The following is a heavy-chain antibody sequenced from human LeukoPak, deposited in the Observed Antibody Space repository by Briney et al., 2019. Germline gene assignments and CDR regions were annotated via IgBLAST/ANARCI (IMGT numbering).Heavy chain of an antibody. CDR1: GGSISSYY. Sequence: SETLSLTCTVSGGSISSYYWSWIRQPPGKGLEWIGYIYYSGSTNYNPSLKSRVTISVDTSKNQFSLKLSSVTAADTAVYYCAGHPIYYYDSSGYYFDYWGQGTLVTVSS. CDR2: IYYSGST. D-gene: IGHD3-22*01. CDR3: AGHPIYYYDSSGYYFDY. J-gene: IGHJ4*02. V-gene: IGHV4-59*01.